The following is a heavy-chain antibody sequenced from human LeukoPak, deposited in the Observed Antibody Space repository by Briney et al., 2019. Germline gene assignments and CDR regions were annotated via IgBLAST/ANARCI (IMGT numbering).Heavy chain of an antibody. Sequence: GASLKVYCKASGYTFTSYDINWVRQATGQGLEWMGWMSPKCGNTGNAQKFKGRVTMTRKNSIRTPYMELSCLRSEDTAVYYCARSPPNGGFDDWAQGTLVTVSS. J-gene: IGHJ4*02. D-gene: IGHD7-27*01. CDR3: ARSPPNGGFDD. CDR2: MSPKCGNT. V-gene: IGHV1-8*01. CDR1: GYTFTSYD.